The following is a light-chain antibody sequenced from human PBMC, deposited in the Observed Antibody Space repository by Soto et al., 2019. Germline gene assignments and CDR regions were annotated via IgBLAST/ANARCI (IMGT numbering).Light chain of an antibody. Sequence: QITQFPSSASPSLRVSVTITCQASKDISSWLAWYQQQPGRAPNLLIYAASCLKSAVPSRFSGSGSGTDFTLTINSLQPEDIATYYCQQTNSFPRTFGQGTKVDIK. CDR1: KDISSW. V-gene: IGKV1-12*01. CDR2: AAS. CDR3: QQTNSFPRT. J-gene: IGKJ1*01.